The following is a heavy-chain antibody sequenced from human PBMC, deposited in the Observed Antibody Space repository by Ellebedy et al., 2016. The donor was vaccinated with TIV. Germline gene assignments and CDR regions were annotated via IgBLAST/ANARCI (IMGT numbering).Heavy chain of an antibody. CDR1: GYSISSGYS. Sequence: GSLRLSXTVSGYSISSGYSWGWIRQPPGKGLEWIGSIYHSGSTYYNPSLKSRVTISVDTSKNQFSLKLSSVTAADTAVYYCARGAGYGSGSYDYYYGMDVWGQGTTVTVSS. CDR3: ARGAGYGSGSYDYYYGMDV. CDR2: IYHSGST. V-gene: IGHV4-38-2*02. J-gene: IGHJ6*02. D-gene: IGHD3-10*01.